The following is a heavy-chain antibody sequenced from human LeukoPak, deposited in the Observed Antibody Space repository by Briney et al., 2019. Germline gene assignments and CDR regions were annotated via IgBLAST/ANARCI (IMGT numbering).Heavy chain of an antibody. J-gene: IGHJ4*02. CDR1: GFTFSSYA. CDR2: ISGGNGAT. Sequence: GGSLRLSCAASGFTFSSYAMTWVRQAPGKGLEWVSGISGGNGATYYADSVKGRFTISTDNSKNTLYLQMNSLRVEDTAVYYCAKSHYYGSGSPSLDYWGQGTPVTVSS. D-gene: IGHD3-10*01. CDR3: AKSHYYGSGSPSLDY. V-gene: IGHV3-23*01.